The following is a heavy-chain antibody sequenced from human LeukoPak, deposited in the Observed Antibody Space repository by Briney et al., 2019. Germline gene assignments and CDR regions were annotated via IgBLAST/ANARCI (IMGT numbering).Heavy chain of an antibody. V-gene: IGHV4-61*01. CDR3: ARGVGGVREGFDI. J-gene: IGHJ3*02. CDR1: GGSVCRERYH. Sequence: SETLSLPCTVSGGSVCRERYHGSWIRQPPAKGLEWIEYTFNRGSSNYNPSLKSRVTISVDTSKNQFSLKLNSVTAADTAQYHGARGVGGVREGFDIWGQGTVVTVSS. D-gene: IGHD3-16*01. CDR2: TFNRGSS.